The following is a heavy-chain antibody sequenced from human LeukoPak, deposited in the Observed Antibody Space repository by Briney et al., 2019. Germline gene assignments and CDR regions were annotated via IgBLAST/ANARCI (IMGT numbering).Heavy chain of an antibody. Sequence: SETLSLTCTVSGGSISSGGYWSWIRQLPGKGLEWIGYSDYSGTTYYNLSLKSRVSISVDTSKNQFSLKLSSVTVADTAVYYCARDLDGYTRYDYWGQGTLVTVSS. D-gene: IGHD3-9*01. CDR1: GGSISSGGY. CDR2: SDYSGTT. V-gene: IGHV4-31*03. J-gene: IGHJ4*02. CDR3: ARDLDGYTRYDY.